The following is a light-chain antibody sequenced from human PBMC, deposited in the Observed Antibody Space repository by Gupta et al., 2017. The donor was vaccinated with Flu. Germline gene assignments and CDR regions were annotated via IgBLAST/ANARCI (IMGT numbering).Light chain of an antibody. CDR2: DDI. CDR1: NIGSKS. V-gene: IGLV3-21*02. J-gene: IGLJ2*01. CDR3: AVWDSSSDHVV. Sequence: GQTDRISCGGNNIGSKSVHWYQQKPSPAHVLVVSDDIDRPSGIPERFSCSNAGTTATTTTSRVEAEEGADYCCAVWDSSSDHVVFGGGTKLTVL.